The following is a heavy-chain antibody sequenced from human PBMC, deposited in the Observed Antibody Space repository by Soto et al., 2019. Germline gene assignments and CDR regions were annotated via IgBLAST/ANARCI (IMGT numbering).Heavy chain of an antibody. CDR1: GFTFSNAW. Sequence: EVQLVESGGGLVKPGGSLRLSCAASGFTFSNAWMSWVRQAPGKGLEWVGRIKSKTDGGTTDYAAPVKGRFTISRDDSTITLYLQMNSLQTEDTAVYYCTTVSTYYDFGSGRQLGWFDTWGQGTLVTVSS. CDR3: TTVSTYYDFGSGRQLGWFDT. D-gene: IGHD3-3*01. CDR2: IKSKTDGGTT. V-gene: IGHV3-15*01. J-gene: IGHJ5*02.